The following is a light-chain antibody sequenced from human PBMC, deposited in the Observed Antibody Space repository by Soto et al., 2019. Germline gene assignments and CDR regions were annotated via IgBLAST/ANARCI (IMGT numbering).Light chain of an antibody. V-gene: IGLV2-23*02. J-gene: IGLJ2*01. CDR1: YSDVGSYNL. CDR2: EVF. Sequence: QSALTQPASVSGSPGQSITISCTGTYSDVGSYNLVSWYQQHPGKAPKLMIYEVFRRPSGVTHRFSGSKSGNTASLTISGVQAEDEADYYCCSYGGADALLFGGGTSSPS. CDR3: CSYGGADALL.